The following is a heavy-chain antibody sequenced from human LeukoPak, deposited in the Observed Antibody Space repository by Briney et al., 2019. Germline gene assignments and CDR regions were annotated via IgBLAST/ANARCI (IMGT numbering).Heavy chain of an antibody. CDR2: INHSGST. CDR1: GGSFSGYY. J-gene: IGHJ3*02. CDR3: ARGNYYDSSGYYFAFDI. V-gene: IGHV4-34*01. D-gene: IGHD3-22*01. Sequence: SETLSLTCAVYGGSFSGYYWSWIRQPPGKGLEWIGEINHSGSTNYNPSLKSRVTISVDTSKNQFSLKLSSVTAADTAVYYCARGNYYDSSGYYFAFDIWGQGTMVTVSS.